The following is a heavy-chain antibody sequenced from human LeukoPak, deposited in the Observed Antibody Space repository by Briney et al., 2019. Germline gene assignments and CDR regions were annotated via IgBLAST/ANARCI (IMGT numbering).Heavy chain of an antibody. CDR1: GFTFDDYG. D-gene: IGHD3-16*01. Sequence: GGSLRLSCAASGFTFDDYGMSWVRQAPGKGLEWVSAISGSGGSTYYADSVKGRFTISRDNSKNTLYLQMNSLRAEDTAVYYCAKTSTLGLYYFDYWGQGTLVTVSS. V-gene: IGHV3-23*01. CDR2: ISGSGGST. CDR3: AKTSTLGLYYFDY. J-gene: IGHJ4*02.